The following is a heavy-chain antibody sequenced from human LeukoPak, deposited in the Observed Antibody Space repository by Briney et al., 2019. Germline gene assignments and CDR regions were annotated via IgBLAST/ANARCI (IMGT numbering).Heavy chain of an antibody. D-gene: IGHD4/OR15-4a*01. CDR2: INRNGDST. Sequence: GGSLRLSCAASGFTFRDYAMSWVRQAPGKGLESISTINRNGDSTYYTDSVKGRFTISRDNARNTLYLQMNSLRAEDTAVYYCAKEGPVPTNYAVDVWGQGTTVIVSS. CDR1: GFTFRDYA. V-gene: IGHV3-23*01. CDR3: AKEGPVPTNYAVDV. J-gene: IGHJ6*02.